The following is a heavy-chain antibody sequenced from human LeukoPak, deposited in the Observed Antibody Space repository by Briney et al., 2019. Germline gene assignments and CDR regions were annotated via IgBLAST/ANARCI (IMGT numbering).Heavy chain of an antibody. CDR3: ARRERRGYTYGRGTLDI. D-gene: IGHD5-18*01. CDR1: GFTVSSNY. J-gene: IGHJ3*02. Sequence: GGSLRLSCAASGFTVSSNYMSWVRQAPGKGLEWVSLLHSGGSTHYADSVKGRFTISRDNSKNTLYLQMNSLRAEDTAVYYCARRERRGYTYGRGTLDIWGQGTMVTVSS. CDR2: LHSGGST. V-gene: IGHV3-66*01.